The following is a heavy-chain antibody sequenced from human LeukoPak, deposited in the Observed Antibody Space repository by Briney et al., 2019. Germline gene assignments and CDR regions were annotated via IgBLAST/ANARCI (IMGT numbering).Heavy chain of an antibody. CDR2: ISWNSGKI. Sequence: GGSLRLSCAVSGFTFDDHGMHWVRQVPGKGLEWVSGISWNSGKIAYADSVKGRFTISRDNAKNSLYLQMNSLRIEDTALYYCVKDSAGDSSDWLDSWGQGTLVTVSS. D-gene: IGHD6-19*01. CDR1: GFTFDDHG. CDR3: VKDSAGDSSDWLDS. J-gene: IGHJ5*01. V-gene: IGHV3-9*01.